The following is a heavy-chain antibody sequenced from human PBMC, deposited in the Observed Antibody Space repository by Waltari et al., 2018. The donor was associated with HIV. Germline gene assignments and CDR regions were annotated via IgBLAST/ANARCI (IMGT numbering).Heavy chain of an antibody. CDR2: SSSSSSYI. V-gene: IGHV3-21*01. CDR3: AREGYYDRMFDY. Sequence: EVQLVESGGGLVKPGGSLRLSCAASGFTFSSYTMNWVRQAPGKGVEWVSSSSSSSSYIYYVDSVKGRFTISRDNARNSLYLQMNSLRAEDTAVYYCAREGYYDRMFDYWGQGTLVTVSS. D-gene: IGHD3-22*01. CDR1: GFTFSSYT. J-gene: IGHJ4*02.